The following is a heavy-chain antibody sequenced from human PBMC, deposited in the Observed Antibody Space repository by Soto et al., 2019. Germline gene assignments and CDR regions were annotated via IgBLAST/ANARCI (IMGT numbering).Heavy chain of an antibody. J-gene: IGHJ6*02. CDR1: GYRFTSYW. CDR2: IYPGDSDT. CDR3: ARSPCEVRGGCRSLVGLVV. V-gene: IGHV5-51*01. Sequence: GESLKISCKGSGYRFTSYWIGWVRQMPGKGLEWMGIIYPGDSDTRYSPSFQGQVTISADKSISTAYLQWSSLKASDTAMHYCARSPCEVRGGCRSLVGLVVWRQWVTVTVSS. D-gene: IGHD2-15*01.